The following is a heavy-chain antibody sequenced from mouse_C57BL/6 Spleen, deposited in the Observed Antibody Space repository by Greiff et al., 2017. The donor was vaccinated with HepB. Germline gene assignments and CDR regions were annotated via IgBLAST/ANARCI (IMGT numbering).Heavy chain of an antibody. CDR2: INYDGSST. CDR3: ARVYYYGFYYFDY. D-gene: IGHD1-1*01. CDR1: GFTFSDYY. V-gene: IGHV5-16*01. J-gene: IGHJ2*01. Sequence: DVKLMESEGGLVQPGSSMKLSCTASGFTFSDYYMAWVRQVPEKGLEWVANINYDGSSTYYLDSLKSRFIISRDNAKNILYLQMSSLKSEDTATYYCARVYYYGFYYFDYWGQGTTLTVSS.